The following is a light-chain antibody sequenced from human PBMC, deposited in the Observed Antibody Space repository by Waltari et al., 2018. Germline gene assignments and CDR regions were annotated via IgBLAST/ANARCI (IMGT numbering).Light chain of an antibody. Sequence: SYELTQPPSVPVSPGQTARITCSADDLTHPSAHSYQQKPGQAPVLVIYKDTERPSGTPERFSGSNSGTTVTLTISGVQAEDEADYYCQSADSSGPYRVFGGGTKLTVL. CDR3: QSADSSGPYRV. J-gene: IGLJ3*02. CDR1: DLTHPS. V-gene: IGLV3-25*03. CDR2: KDT.